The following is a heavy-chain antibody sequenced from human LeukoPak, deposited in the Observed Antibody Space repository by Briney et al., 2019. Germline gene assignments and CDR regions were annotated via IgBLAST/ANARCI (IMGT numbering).Heavy chain of an antibody. V-gene: IGHV1-69*06. CDR1: GGTFSSYA. Sequence: SVKVSCKASGGTFSSYAISWVRQAPGQGLEWMGGIIPIFGTANYAQKFQGRVTITADKSTSTAYMELSSLRSEDTAVYYCARDRNGDRSGQQLVQYYYYYYMDVWGKGTTVTVSS. CDR3: ARDRNGDRSGQQLVQYYYYYYMDV. D-gene: IGHD6-13*01. CDR2: IIPIFGTA. J-gene: IGHJ6*03.